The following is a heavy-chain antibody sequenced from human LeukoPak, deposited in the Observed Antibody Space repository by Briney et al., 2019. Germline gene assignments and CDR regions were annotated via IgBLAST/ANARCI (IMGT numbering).Heavy chain of an antibody. CDR3: ARDTTTIFRITMVRGVTRDY. D-gene: IGHD3-10*01. J-gene: IGHJ4*02. V-gene: IGHV1-2*06. Sequence: ASVKVSCKASGYTFTDYYMHWVRQAPGQGLEWMGRINPNNGGTNYAQKFQGRVTMTRDTSISTAYMELSRLRSDDTAVYYCARDTTTIFRITMVRGVTRDYWGQGTLVTVSS. CDR1: GYTFTDYY. CDR2: INPNNGGT.